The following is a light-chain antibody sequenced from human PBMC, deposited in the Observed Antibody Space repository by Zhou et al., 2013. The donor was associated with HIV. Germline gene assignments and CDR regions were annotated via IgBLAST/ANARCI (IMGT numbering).Light chain of an antibody. Sequence: ESVLTQSPGTLSLSPGERATLSCRASQSVNSNFLAWYQQKPGQAPRLLIQGASTRATDIPDRFSGSGSGTDFTLTISRLEPEDFAVYYCQQYGSSRTFGQGTKVEIK. V-gene: IGKV3-20*01. CDR2: GAS. CDR1: QSVNSNF. CDR3: QQYGSSRT. J-gene: IGKJ1*01.